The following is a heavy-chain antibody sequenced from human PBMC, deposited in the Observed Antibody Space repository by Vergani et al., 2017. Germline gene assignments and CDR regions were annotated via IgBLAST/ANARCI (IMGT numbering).Heavy chain of an antibody. CDR3: ARDCPGGGGDCSEGWYFDL. D-gene: IGHD2-21*02. V-gene: IGHV1-69*13. CDR2: IITFFGTT. J-gene: IGHJ2*01. CDR1: GGPFKNSA. Sequence: QVQLVQSGAEVKKPGSSVKVSCKASGGPFKNSAFRWVRQVPGQGLEWMVRIITFFGTTDYAQQFQGRFTIIEDEFTKTVDMQLSTLRSEDTAVYYCARDCPGGGGDCSEGWYFDLWGRGTLVTVSS.